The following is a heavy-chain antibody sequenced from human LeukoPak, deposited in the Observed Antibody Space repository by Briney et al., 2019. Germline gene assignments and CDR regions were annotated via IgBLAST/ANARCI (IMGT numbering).Heavy chain of an antibody. V-gene: IGHV3-48*01. CDR3: ARDWALDS. Sequence: GGSLRLSCAAPPLTFSTYDMNWVRQAPGKGLEWVSFISSSSGTIYYADSVRGRFTISRDNAKNSLYLQMNSVRVEDTAMYYCARDWALDSWGQGTLVTISS. CDR2: ISSSSGTI. J-gene: IGHJ1*01. CDR1: PLTFSTYD. D-gene: IGHD1-1*01.